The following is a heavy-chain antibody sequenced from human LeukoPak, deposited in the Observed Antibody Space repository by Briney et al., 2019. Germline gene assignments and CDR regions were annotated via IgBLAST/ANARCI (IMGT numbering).Heavy chain of an antibody. CDR3: AREAYDSGSFRTDYYYMDV. CDR2: IIPIFGTA. CDR1: GGTFSSYA. J-gene: IGHJ6*03. D-gene: IGHD3-10*01. V-gene: IGHV1-69*13. Sequence: ASVKVSCKASGGTFSSYAISWVRQAPGQGLEWMGGIIPIFGTANYAQKFQGRVTITADESTSTAYMELSSLRSEDTAVYYCAREAYDSGSFRTDYYYMDVWGKGTTVTISS.